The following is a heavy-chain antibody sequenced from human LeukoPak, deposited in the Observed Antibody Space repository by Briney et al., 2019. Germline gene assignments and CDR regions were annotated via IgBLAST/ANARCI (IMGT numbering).Heavy chain of an antibody. CDR1: GGSISSYY. D-gene: IGHD2-21*02. J-gene: IGHJ6*04. V-gene: IGHV4-4*07. CDR3: ARDGGYCGGDCFVDV. CDR2: IYTSGST. Sequence: PSETLSLTCTVSGGSISSYYWGWIRQPAGKGLEWIGRIYTSGSTNYNPSLKSRVTMSVGTSKNQFSLKLSSVTAADTAVYYCARDGGYCGGDCFVDVWGKGTTVTVSS.